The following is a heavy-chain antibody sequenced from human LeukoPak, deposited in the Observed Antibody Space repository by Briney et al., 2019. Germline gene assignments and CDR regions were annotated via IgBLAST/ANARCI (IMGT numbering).Heavy chain of an antibody. Sequence: GGSLRLSCTASGFIFSRYEMSWVRQAPGKGLEWISHISSGGTAMFYADSVKGRFTISRDDARNSLYLQMNSLRAEDTAAYYCARGGYYGSGSYLYFDYWGQETLVTVSS. CDR1: GFIFSRYE. D-gene: IGHD3-10*01. J-gene: IGHJ4*02. CDR2: ISSGGTAM. V-gene: IGHV3-48*03. CDR3: ARGGYYGSGSYLYFDY.